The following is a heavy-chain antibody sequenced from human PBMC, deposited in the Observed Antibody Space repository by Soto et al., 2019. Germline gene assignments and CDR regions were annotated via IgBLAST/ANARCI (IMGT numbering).Heavy chain of an antibody. CDR3: ARVIATAVHWFDP. CDR2: IYHSGST. CDR1: GGSISSSNW. V-gene: IGHV4-4*02. D-gene: IGHD6-13*01. J-gene: IGHJ5*02. Sequence: QVQLQESGPGLVKPSGTLSLTCAVSGGSISSSNWWSWVRQPPGKGLEWIGDIYHSGSTNYNPSLKSRVPISVDKSQNQFSLKLSSVTAADTAVYYCARVIATAVHWFDPWGQGTLVTVSS.